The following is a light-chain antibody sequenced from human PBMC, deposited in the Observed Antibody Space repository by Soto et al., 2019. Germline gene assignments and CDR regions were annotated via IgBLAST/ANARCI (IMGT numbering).Light chain of an antibody. V-gene: IGKV3-20*01. CDR3: QQYGNSPWT. CDR1: QSISSNY. J-gene: IGKJ1*01. CDR2: AAS. Sequence: EIVLTQSPGTLSLSPGERATLSCRASQSISSNYLAWCQQKPGQAPRLLIYAASSRATGIPDRFSGSGSGKDFTVTISRLEPEDFAVYYCQQYGNSPWTFGQGTKVEI.